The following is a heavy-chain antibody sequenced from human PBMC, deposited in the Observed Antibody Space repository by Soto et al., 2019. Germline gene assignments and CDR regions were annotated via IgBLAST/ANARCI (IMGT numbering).Heavy chain of an antibody. CDR3: ARDCSSTSCRNYGMDV. CDR2: IYWNDDK. D-gene: IGHD2-2*01. Sequence: SGPTLVNPTQTLTLTCTFSGFSLSTSGVGVGWIRQPPGKALEWLALIYWNDDKRYSPSLKSRLTITKDTSKNQVVLTMTNMDPVDTATHYCARDCSSTSCRNYGMDVWGQGTTVTVSS. J-gene: IGHJ6*02. CDR1: GFSLSTSGVG. V-gene: IGHV2-5*01.